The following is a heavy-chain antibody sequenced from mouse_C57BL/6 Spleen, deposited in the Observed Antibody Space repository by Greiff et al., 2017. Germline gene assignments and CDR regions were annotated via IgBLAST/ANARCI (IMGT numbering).Heavy chain of an antibody. V-gene: IGHV5-4*01. J-gene: IGHJ3*01. CDR1: GFTFSSYA. CDR2: ISDGGSYT. CDR3: ARDRFAY. Sequence: VESGGGLVKPGGSLKLSCAASGFTFSSYAMSWVRQTPEKRLEWVATISDGGSYTYYPDNVKGRFTISRDNAKNNLYLQMSHLKSEDTAMYYCARDRFAYWGQGTLVTVSA.